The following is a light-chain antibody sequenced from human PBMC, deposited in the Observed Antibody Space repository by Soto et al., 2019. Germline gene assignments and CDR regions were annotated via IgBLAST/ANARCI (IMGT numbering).Light chain of an antibody. V-gene: IGKV3-15*01. Sequence: DIVMTQSPAILSVSLGERATLSCLASQSISDNLAWYQQRSGQAPRLLIYGASIRATGFPARFSGSGSGTEFRLTISSLQSDDFAIYYCQQYKSWPPLTFGGGTKVE. J-gene: IGKJ4*01. CDR1: QSISDN. CDR2: GAS. CDR3: QQYKSWPPLT.